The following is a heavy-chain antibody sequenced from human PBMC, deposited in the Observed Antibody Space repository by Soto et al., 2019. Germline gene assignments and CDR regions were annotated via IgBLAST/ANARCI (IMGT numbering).Heavy chain of an antibody. CDR3: ARGLFSLANYYYYYMDV. V-gene: IGHV1-8*02. CDR2: MNPNSGNT. CDR1: GYTFTSYD. D-gene: IGHD3-9*01. Sequence: GAPVEVSCTASGYTFTSYDINWVRQATGQGLEWMGWMNPNSGNTGYAQKFQGRVTMTRNTSISTAYMELSSLRSEDTAVYYCARGLFSLANYYYYYMDVWGKGTTVTVSS. J-gene: IGHJ6*03.